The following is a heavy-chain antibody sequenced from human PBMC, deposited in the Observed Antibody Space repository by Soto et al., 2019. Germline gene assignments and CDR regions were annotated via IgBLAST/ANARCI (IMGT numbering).Heavy chain of an antibody. CDR1: GGTFSSYA. D-gene: IGHD3-22*01. CDR3: ARAPYYYDSSGYYGGGAYYYYYHGMDV. V-gene: IGHV1-69*01. CDR2: IIPIFGTA. Sequence: QVQLVQSGAEVKKPGSSVKVSCKASGGTFSSYAISWVRQAPGQGLEWMGGIIPIFGTANYAQKFQGRVTITADESTSTAYMELSSLRSEDTAVYYCARAPYYYDSSGYYGGGAYYYYYHGMDVWGQGTTVTVSS. J-gene: IGHJ6*02.